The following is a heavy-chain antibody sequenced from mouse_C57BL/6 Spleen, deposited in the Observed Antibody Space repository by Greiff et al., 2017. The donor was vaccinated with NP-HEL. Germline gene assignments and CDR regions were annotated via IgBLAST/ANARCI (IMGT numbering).Heavy chain of an antibody. J-gene: IGHJ4*01. Sequence: VQLQQPGTELVKPGASVKLSCKASGYTFTSYWMHWVKQRPGQGLEWIGNINPSNGGTNYNEKFKSKATLTVDKSSSTAYMQLSSLTSEDSAVYYCASHDYAYYYAMDYWGQGTSVTVSS. CDR3: ASHDYAYYYAMDY. D-gene: IGHD2-4*01. V-gene: IGHV1-53*01. CDR2: INPSNGGT. CDR1: GYTFTSYW.